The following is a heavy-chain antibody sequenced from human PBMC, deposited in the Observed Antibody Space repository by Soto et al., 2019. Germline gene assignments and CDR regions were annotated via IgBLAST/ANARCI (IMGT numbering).Heavy chain of an antibody. CDR2: MYYSGIS. CDR1: GGSISSYY. J-gene: IGHJ5*02. Sequence: PSETLSLTCXVSGGSISSYYWSWIRQPPGKGLEWIGYMYYSGISNYNPSLKSRVTILLDTPKNQFSLKLSSVTAADSAVYYCARGASGYYPLAWFDPWGQGTLVTVSS. V-gene: IGHV4-59*01. D-gene: IGHD3-3*01. CDR3: ARGASGYYPLAWFDP.